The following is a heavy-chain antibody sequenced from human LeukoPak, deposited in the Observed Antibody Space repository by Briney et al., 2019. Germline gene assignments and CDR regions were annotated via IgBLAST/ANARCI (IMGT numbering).Heavy chain of an antibody. CDR3: ARGHCSSTSCYWGDWFDP. J-gene: IGHJ5*02. CDR2: ISSSSSYI. V-gene: IGHV3-21*01. D-gene: IGHD2-2*01. CDR1: GFTFSSYS. Sequence: GGSLRLSCAASGFTFSSYSMTWVRQAPGKGLEWVSSISSSSSYIYYAGSVKGRFTISRDNAKNSLYLQMNSLRAEDTAVYYCARGHCSSTSCYWGDWFDPWGQGTLVTVSS.